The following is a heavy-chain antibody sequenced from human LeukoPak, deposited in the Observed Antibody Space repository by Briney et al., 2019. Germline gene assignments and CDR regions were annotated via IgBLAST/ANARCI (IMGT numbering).Heavy chain of an antibody. CDR3: ARAPIPYDRSRTDYRFDP. CDR2: IYYSGST. V-gene: IGHV4-59*01. CDR1: GGSTSSYY. Sequence: SETLSPTCSVSGGSTSSYYWSWIRQPPGKGLEWIGYIYYSGSTNYNPSLKSRVTISLDTSKSQFSLKLTSVTAADTAVYYCARAPIPYDRSRTDYRFDPWGQGTLVTVAS. D-gene: IGHD3-16*01. J-gene: IGHJ5*02.